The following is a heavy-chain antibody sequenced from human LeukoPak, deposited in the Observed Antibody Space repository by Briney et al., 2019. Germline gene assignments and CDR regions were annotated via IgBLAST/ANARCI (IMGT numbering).Heavy chain of an antibody. CDR1: GFTFSSYS. CDR2: ISSSSSYI. Sequence: GGSLRLSCAASGFTFSSYSMNWVRQAPGKGLEWVSSISSSSSYIYYADSVKGRFTISRDNAKNSLYLQMNSLRAEDTAVYYCARGEYSGYPREVDYWGQGTLVTVSS. CDR3: ARGEYSGYPREVDY. J-gene: IGHJ4*02. V-gene: IGHV3-21*01. D-gene: IGHD5-12*01.